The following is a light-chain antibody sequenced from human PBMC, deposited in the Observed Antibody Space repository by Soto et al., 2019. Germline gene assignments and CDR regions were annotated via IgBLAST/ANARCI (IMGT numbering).Light chain of an antibody. CDR2: DVS. CDR1: QTVERW. V-gene: IGKV1-5*01. J-gene: IGKJ1*01. Sequence: DTQMTQSPSTLPASVGDRVTISCRASQTVERWLAWYQQKPGKAPKLLISDVSSLERGVPSRFSGSGSATEFTLTISGLQSDDFATYYCQQYKDYVWTFGQGTKV. CDR3: QQYKDYVWT.